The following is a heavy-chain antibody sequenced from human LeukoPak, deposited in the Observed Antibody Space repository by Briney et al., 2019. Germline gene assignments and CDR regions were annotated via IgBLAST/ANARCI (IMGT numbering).Heavy chain of an antibody. CDR2: IYYSGST. Sequence: SQTLSLTCTVSGGSISSGDYYWSWIRQPPGKGLEWIGYIYYSGSTYYNPSLKSRVTISVDTSKNQFSLKLTSVTAADTAVYYCARGRGAYCTNGACPRYYYHGMDVWGQGTTVTVSS. J-gene: IGHJ6*02. D-gene: IGHD2-8*01. CDR3: ARGRGAYCTNGACPRYYYHGMDV. V-gene: IGHV4-30-4*01. CDR1: GGSISSGDYY.